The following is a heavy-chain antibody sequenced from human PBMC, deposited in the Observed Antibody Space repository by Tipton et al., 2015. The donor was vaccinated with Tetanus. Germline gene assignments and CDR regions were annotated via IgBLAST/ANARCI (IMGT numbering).Heavy chain of an antibody. CDR2: IYPGDSDT. J-gene: IGHJ4*02. CDR3: ARQADYNILTGYYYYFDY. D-gene: IGHD3-9*01. CDR1: GYSFTNYW. Sequence: VQLVQSGAEVKKPGDSLKISCKASGYSFTNYWIGWVRQMPGKGLEWMGIIYPGDSDTRYSPAFEGLVTISADRSTSTAYVRWSSLAASDTAVYYCARQADYNILTGYYYYFDYWGQGSLVTVSS. V-gene: IGHV5-51*01.